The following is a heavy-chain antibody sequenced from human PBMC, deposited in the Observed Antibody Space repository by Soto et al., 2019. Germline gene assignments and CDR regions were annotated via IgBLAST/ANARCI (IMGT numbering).Heavy chain of an antibody. CDR2: ISYDGSNK. CDR1: GFTFSSYA. Sequence: QVQLVESGGGVVQPGRSLRLSCAASGFTFSSYAMHWVRQAPGKGLEWVAVISYDGSNKYYADSVKGRFTISRDNSKNTLYRQMNSLRAEDTAVYYCARPLWRNDYNWGYFDLWGRCTLVTVSS. V-gene: IGHV3-30-3*01. CDR3: ARPLWRNDYNWGYFDL. D-gene: IGHD4-4*01. J-gene: IGHJ2*01.